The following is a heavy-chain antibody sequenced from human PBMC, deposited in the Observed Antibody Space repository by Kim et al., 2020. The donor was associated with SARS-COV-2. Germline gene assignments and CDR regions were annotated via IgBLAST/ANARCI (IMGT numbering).Heavy chain of an antibody. CDR3: TTDRAPTPVGMVLDD. Sequence: GGSLRLSCAASGFTFSNAWMSWVRQAPGKGLEWVGRIKSKTDGGTTDYAAPVKGRFTISRDDSKNTLYLQMNSLKTEDTAVYYCTTDRAPTPVGMVLDDWGQGTLVTVSS. V-gene: IGHV3-15*01. J-gene: IGHJ4*02. D-gene: IGHD3-3*01. CDR2: IKSKTDGGTT. CDR1: GFTFSNAW.